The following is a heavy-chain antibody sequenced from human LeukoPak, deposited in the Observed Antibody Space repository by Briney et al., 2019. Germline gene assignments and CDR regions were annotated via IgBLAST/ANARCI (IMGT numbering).Heavy chain of an antibody. CDR1: GFTFDDYA. V-gene: IGHV3-9*01. CDR2: ISWNSGSI. Sequence: GGSLRLSCAASGFTFDDYAMHWIRQAPGKGLEWVSGISWNSGSIGYADSVKGRFTISRDNAKNSLYLQMNSLRAEDTALYYCAKDISYDILTGYPDYWGQGTLVTVSS. CDR3: AKDISYDILTGYPDY. D-gene: IGHD3-9*01. J-gene: IGHJ4*02.